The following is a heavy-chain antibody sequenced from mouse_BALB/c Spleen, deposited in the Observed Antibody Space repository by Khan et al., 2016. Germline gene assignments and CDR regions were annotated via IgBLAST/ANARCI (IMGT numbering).Heavy chain of an antibody. V-gene: IGHV7-3*02. Sequence: EVELVESGGGLVQPGGSLRLSCATSGFTFTDYYMSWVRQPPGKALEWLGFIRNKANGYTTEYSASVKGRFTISRDNAQSILHLQRNTLRAEDSATYYCASVFSYAMDSWGRGTSVTVSS. CDR1: GFTFTDYY. CDR2: IRNKANGYTT. J-gene: IGHJ4*01. CDR3: ASVFSYAMDS.